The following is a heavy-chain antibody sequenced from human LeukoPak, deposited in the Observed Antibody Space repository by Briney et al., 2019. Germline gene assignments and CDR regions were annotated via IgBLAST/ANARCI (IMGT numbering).Heavy chain of an antibody. CDR2: ISYDGSNK. CDR1: GYTFTGYY. D-gene: IGHD2-15*01. V-gene: IGHV3-30*04. J-gene: IGHJ4*02. CDR3: ARDKGIGDIVVVVAATFDY. Sequence: SCKASGYTFTGYYMHWVRQAPGKGLEWVAVISYDGSNKYYADSVKGRFTISRDNSKNTLYLQMNSLRAEDTAVYYCARDKGIGDIVVVVAATFDYWGQGTLVTVSS.